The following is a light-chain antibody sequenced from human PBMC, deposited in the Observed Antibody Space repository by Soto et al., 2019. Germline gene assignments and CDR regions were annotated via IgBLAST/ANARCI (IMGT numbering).Light chain of an antibody. CDR2: RNN. J-gene: IGLJ2*01. CDR1: SSDIGTNY. V-gene: IGLV1-47*01. CDR3: AAWDDSVSGL. Sequence: QSVLTQPPSASGTPGQRVTISCSGSSSDIGTNYVYWYQQLPGTAPKLLIYRNNQRPSGVPDRFSGSESGTSASLAISGLRSEDEDDYYCAAWDDSVSGLFGGGTKLTVL.